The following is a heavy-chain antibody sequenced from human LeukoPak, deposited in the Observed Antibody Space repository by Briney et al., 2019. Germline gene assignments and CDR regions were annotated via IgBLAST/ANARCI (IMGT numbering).Heavy chain of an antibody. CDR3: TREWRGIASHYSGMDV. V-gene: IGHV3-30*14. CDR2: ISYDGSNK. D-gene: IGHD3-16*02. Sequence: GGSLRLSCAASGFTFSSYAMHWVRQAPGKGLEWVAVISYDGSNKYYADSVKGRFTISRENAKNSLSLEMSYLTVEDTAVYYCTREWRGIASHYSGMDVWAKGPRSSSP. J-gene: IGHJ6*02. CDR1: GFTFSSYA.